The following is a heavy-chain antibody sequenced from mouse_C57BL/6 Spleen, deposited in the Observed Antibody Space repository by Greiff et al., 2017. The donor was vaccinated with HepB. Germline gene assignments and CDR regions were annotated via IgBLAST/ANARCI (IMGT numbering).Heavy chain of an antibody. J-gene: IGHJ4*01. D-gene: IGHD2-5*01. CDR1: GFNIKNTY. CDR3: ARYPYYSNYGAGYAMDY. CDR2: IDPANGNT. V-gene: IGHV14-3*01. Sequence: EVQLQQSVAELVRPGASVKLSCTASGFNIKNTYMHWVKQRPEQGLEWIGRIDPANGNTKYAPQFQGKATITADTSSNTAYLQLSSLTSEDTAIYYGARYPYYSNYGAGYAMDYWGQGTSVTVSS.